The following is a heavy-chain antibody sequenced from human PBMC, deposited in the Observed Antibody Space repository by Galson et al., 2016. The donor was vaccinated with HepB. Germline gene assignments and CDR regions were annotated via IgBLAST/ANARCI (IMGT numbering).Heavy chain of an antibody. Sequence: SLRLSCAVSGFTFDIYAMSWVRQAPGKGLEWVAAIAGSGAPTNYADSVKGRFTISRDNSKNTLYLQMNSLRAEDTAVYYCAKGLYGDYSYFDDWGQGTLVTVSS. D-gene: IGHD4-17*01. V-gene: IGHV3-23*01. CDR3: AKGLYGDYSYFDD. CDR2: IAGSGAPT. CDR1: GFTFDIYA. J-gene: IGHJ4*02.